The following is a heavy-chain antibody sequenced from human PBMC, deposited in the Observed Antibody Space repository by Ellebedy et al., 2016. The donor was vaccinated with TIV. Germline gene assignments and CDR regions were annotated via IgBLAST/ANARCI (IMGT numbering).Heavy chain of an antibody. Sequence: GGSLRLXXAASGFTFSSYGMHWVSQAPGKGLEWVAVISYDGSNKYYADSVKGRFTISRDNSKNTLYLQMNSLRAEDTAVYYCASGTTNYYGSVSRFDYWGQGTLVTVSS. CDR2: ISYDGSNK. V-gene: IGHV3-30*03. CDR1: GFTFSSYG. D-gene: IGHD3-10*01. J-gene: IGHJ4*02. CDR3: ASGTTNYYGSVSRFDY.